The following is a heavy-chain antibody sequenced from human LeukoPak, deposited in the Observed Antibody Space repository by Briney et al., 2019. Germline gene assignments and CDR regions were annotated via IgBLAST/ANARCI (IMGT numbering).Heavy chain of an antibody. V-gene: IGHV1-3*03. J-gene: IGHJ5*02. CDR2: INADNGNT. D-gene: IGHD3-10*01. Sequence: ASVKVSCKASGYTFASYAMHWVRQAPGQRLEWMGWINADNGNTKYSQEFQGRVTITGDISASTAYMELSSLRSEDMAVYYCARDGDDSMVRGWAGWFDPWGQGTLVTVSS. CDR1: GYTFASYA. CDR3: ARDGDDSMVRGWAGWFDP.